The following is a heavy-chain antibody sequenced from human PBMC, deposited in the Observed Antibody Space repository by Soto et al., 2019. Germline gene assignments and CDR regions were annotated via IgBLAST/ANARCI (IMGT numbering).Heavy chain of an antibody. CDR3: ARAATGSYHSAY. CDR1: GYAFTSYG. J-gene: IGHJ4*02. D-gene: IGHD3-10*01. Sequence: QVQLVQSGPEVKNPGASVRVSCMTSGYAFTSYGVNWVRQVPGQGLEWMGWIAPHSGRTTYLPTLQGRVTITADPSTNTAYMELTSLSSDDTGIYFCARAATGSYHSAYWGQGTVVTVSA. CDR2: IAPHSGRT. V-gene: IGHV1-18*04.